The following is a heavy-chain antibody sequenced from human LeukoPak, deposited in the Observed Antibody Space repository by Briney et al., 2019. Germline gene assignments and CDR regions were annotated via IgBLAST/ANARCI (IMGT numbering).Heavy chain of an antibody. CDR2: INPSGGST. Sequence: GASVNVSCKASGYTFTSYYMHWVRQAPGQGLEWMGIINPSGGSTSYAQKFQGRVTMTRDTSTGTVYMELSSLRSEDTAVYYCARGGCSSTSCYKAALDYWGQGTLVTVSS. CDR3: ARGGCSSTSCYKAALDY. V-gene: IGHV1-46*01. D-gene: IGHD2-2*02. J-gene: IGHJ4*02. CDR1: GYTFTSYY.